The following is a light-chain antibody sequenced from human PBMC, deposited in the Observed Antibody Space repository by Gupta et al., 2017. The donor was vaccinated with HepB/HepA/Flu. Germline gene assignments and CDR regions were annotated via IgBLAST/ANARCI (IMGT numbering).Light chain of an antibody. CDR3: QAWDSSNVV. CDR1: KLGDKY. V-gene: IGLV3-1*01. J-gene: IGLJ3*02. CDR2: QDN. Sequence: SYELTQPPSVSVSPGQTASITCSGDKLGDKYACWYQQKPGKSPVLVIYQDNKRPLGIPERFSGSNSGNTATLTISGTQARDEADYYCQAWDSSNVVFGGGTKLTVL.